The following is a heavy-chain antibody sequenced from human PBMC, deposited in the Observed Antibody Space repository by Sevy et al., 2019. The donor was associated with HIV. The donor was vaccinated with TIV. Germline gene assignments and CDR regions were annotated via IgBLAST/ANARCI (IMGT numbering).Heavy chain of an antibody. CDR3: ARDLWDYDILTGYYYYGMDV. Sequence: GESLKISCAASGFTFSSYWMHWVRQAPGKGLVWVSRINSDGSSTSYADSVKGRFTISRDNAKNTLYLQMNSLRAEDTAVYYCARDLWDYDILTGYYYYGMDVWGQGTTVTVSS. D-gene: IGHD3-9*01. V-gene: IGHV3-74*01. J-gene: IGHJ6*02. CDR2: INSDGSST. CDR1: GFTFSSYW.